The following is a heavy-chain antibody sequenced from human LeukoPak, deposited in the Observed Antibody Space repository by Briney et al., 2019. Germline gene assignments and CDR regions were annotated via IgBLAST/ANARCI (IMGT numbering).Heavy chain of an antibody. D-gene: IGHD6-13*01. V-gene: IGHV4-61*02. J-gene: IGHJ4*02. CDR3: ARKQQLAPKAFDY. CDR2: IYTSGSS. Sequence: SETLSLTCTVSGGSISSGSYYWSWIRQPAGKGLEWIGRIYTSGSSNYNPSLKSRVTISVDTSKNQFSLKLSSVTAADTAVYYCARKQQLAPKAFDYWGQGTLVTVSS. CDR1: GGSISSGSYY.